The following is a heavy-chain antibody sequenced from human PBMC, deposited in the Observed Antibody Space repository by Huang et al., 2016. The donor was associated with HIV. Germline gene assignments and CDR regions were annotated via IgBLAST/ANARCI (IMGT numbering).Heavy chain of an antibody. CDR1: GFTFSNYW. CDR2: IRGDGGLK. CDR3: ARDKTPSYSSTYYYAFDI. Sequence: EVQLVESGGGLVQHGGSLRLSCAVSGFTFSNYWRTGVREAPGKGMEVVANIRGDGGLKHDVDAVKSRFTSSRDNAKDTLYVQMDSLRAEDTAAYYCARDKTPSYSSTYYYAFDIWGQGTVVTVSS. J-gene: IGHJ3*02. D-gene: IGHD3-22*01. V-gene: IGHV3-7*01.